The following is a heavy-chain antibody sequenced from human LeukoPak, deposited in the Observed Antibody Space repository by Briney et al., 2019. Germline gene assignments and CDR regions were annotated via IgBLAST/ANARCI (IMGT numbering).Heavy chain of an antibody. Sequence: GGSLRLSCAASGFTFSSYGMQWVSQAPGKGLEWVAVISYDGSNTYYADSVKGRFTISRDNSKNTLYLQMNSLRAEDTAVYYCARDSSGSLDYWGQGTLVTVSS. J-gene: IGHJ4*02. CDR2: ISYDGSNT. CDR1: GFTFSSYG. V-gene: IGHV3-30*03. D-gene: IGHD3-22*01. CDR3: ARDSSGSLDY.